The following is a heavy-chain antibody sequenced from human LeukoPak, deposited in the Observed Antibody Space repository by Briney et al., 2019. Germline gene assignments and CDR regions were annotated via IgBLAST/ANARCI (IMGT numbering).Heavy chain of an antibody. V-gene: IGHV4-28*03. CDR1: GYSISSSNW. D-gene: IGHD3-22*01. CDR3: ARVGVRYYYDSSGYSYFDY. J-gene: IGHJ4*02. Sequence: TTSETLSLTCAVSGYSISSSNWWGWIRQPPGKGLEWIGYIYYSGSTNYNPSLKSRVTMSVDTSKNQFSLKLSSVTAADTAVYYCARVGVRYYYDSSGYSYFDYWGQGTLVTVSS. CDR2: IYYSGST.